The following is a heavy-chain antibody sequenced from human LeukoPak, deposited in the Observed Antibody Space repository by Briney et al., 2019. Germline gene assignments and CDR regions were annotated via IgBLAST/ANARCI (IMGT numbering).Heavy chain of an antibody. CDR3: ARVGATLAFDY. V-gene: IGHV3-30*01. Sequence: GRSLRLSYAASGFTFSSYAMHWVRQAPGKGLEWVAVISYDGSNKYYADSVKGRFTISRDNSKNTLYLQMNSLRAEDTAVYYCARVGATLAFDYWGQGTLVTVSS. CDR2: ISYDGSNK. CDR1: GFTFSSYA. D-gene: IGHD1-26*01. J-gene: IGHJ4*02.